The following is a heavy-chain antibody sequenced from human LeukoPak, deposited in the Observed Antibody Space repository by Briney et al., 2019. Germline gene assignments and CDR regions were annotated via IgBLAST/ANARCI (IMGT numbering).Heavy chain of an antibody. CDR1: GYTFTTYG. CDR2: ISTYTGNA. J-gene: IGHJ4*02. CDR3: ARVDRMAEIDF. D-gene: IGHD1-14*01. Sequence: ASVKVSCKXSGYTFTTYGLSWVRRAPGQGLEWMGWISTYTGNAKYSQKLQDRVTMTTDTSTSTGYMELRGLTSDDTAVYYCARVDRMAEIDFWGQGTLVIVSA. V-gene: IGHV1-18*01.